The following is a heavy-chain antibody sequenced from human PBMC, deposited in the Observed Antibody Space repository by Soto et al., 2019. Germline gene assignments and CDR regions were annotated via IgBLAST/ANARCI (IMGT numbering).Heavy chain of an antibody. Sequence: SETLSLTCTVSGVSISSGNWWTWVRQSPRKGLEYIGEIFHDGTANYFPSFERRVAMSVDKSKNQFSPKLTSVTAADAAIYYCARLVYDTRLDYLYFDFWGQGAQVTVSS. CDR2: IFHDGTA. CDR1: GVSISSGNW. CDR3: ARLVYDTRLDYLYFDF. V-gene: IGHV4-4*02. D-gene: IGHD3-16*01. J-gene: IGHJ4*02.